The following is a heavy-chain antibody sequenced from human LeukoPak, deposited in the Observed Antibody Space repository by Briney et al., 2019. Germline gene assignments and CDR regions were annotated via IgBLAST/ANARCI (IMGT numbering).Heavy chain of an antibody. CDR2: IYRDGST. D-gene: IGHD2-21*01. Sequence: GGSLRLSCAASGFTFSSYAMSWVHQAPGKGLEWVSVIYRDGSTYYADSVKGRFTISRDNSKNTLSLQMNSLRAEDTAVYYCAGAIGYFDFWGQGTLVTVSS. CDR3: AGAIGYFDF. CDR1: GFTFSSYA. V-gene: IGHV3-23*03. J-gene: IGHJ4*02.